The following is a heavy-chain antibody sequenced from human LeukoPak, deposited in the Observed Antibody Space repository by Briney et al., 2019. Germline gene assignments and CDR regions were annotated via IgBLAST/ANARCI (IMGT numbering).Heavy chain of an antibody. CDR1: GFTVSSNY. V-gene: IGHV3-53*01. CDR3: ARDDSSSYSAVHAFDI. J-gene: IGHJ3*02. CDR2: IYSSGST. D-gene: IGHD3-22*01. Sequence: PGESLRLSCAASGFTVSSNYMSWVRRAPGKGLEWVSVIYSSGSTYYADFVKGRFTISRDNSKNTLYLQMNSLRAEDTAVYYCARDDSSSYSAVHAFDIWGQGTMVTVSS.